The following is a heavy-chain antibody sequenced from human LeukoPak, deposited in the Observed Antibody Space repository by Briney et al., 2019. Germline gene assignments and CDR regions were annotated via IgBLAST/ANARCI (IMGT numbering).Heavy chain of an antibody. CDR3: ARAEIYYDSSVGAFDI. V-gene: IGHV1-18*01. D-gene: IGHD3-22*01. J-gene: IGHJ3*02. CDR1: GCTFTSYG. Sequence: VAAVKVSCKASGCTFTSYGISWVRQAPGQRLEWIGRISAYNGNTNYAQKLQGRVTMTTDTSTSTAYMELRSLRSDDTAVYYCARAEIYYDSSVGAFDIWGQGTMVTVSS. CDR2: ISAYNGNT.